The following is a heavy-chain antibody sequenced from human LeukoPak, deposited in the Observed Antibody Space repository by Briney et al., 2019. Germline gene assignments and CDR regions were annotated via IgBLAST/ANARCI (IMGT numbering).Heavy chain of an antibody. J-gene: IGHJ4*02. CDR3: ARGGYQFDY. CDR2: INPNSGGT. Sequence: EASVKVSCKASGYTFSAYYIQWVRRGPGQGLEWMGWINPNSGGTSYARKFQGRVTMTRDTSISTAYMELSRLRYDDTAVYYCARGGYQFDYWGQGTLVTVSS. V-gene: IGHV1-2*02. D-gene: IGHD3-16*02. CDR1: GYTFSAYY.